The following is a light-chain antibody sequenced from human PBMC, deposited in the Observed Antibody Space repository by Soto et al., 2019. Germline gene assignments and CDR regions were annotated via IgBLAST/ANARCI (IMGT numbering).Light chain of an antibody. CDR1: QSVSSY. V-gene: IGKV3-11*01. CDR3: PQRSHWPPIT. J-gene: IGKJ5*01. CDR2: DAS. Sequence: EIVLTQSPATLSLSPGERATLSCRASQSVSSYLAWYQQKPGQAPRLLIYDASNRATGIPARFSGSGSGTELPLTISRLEPEDFAVYYCPQRSHWPPITFGQGTRLEIK.